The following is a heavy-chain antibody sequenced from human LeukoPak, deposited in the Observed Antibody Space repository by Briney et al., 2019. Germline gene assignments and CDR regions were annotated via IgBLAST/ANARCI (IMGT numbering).Heavy chain of an antibody. J-gene: IGHJ3*02. CDR3: ARAPLLDYYDSSGDAFDI. CDR2: TSSSDAGT. CDR1: GFTFINAW. V-gene: IGHV3-23*01. Sequence: GGSLRLSCAASGFTFINAWMNWVRQAPGKGLEWVSATSSSDAGTYYADSVRGRFTISRDNSKNTLYLQMNSLRAEDAAVYYCARAPLLDYYDSSGDAFDIWGQGTMVTVSS. D-gene: IGHD3-22*01.